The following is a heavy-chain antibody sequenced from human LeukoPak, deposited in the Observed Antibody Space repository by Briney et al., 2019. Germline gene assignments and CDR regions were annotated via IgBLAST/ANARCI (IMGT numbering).Heavy chain of an antibody. CDR1: GFTFNNAW. V-gene: IGHV3-30*18. J-gene: IGHJ4*02. Sequence: GGSLRLSCAASGFTFNNAWMSWVRQAPGKGLEWVAVISYDGSNKYYADSVKGRFTISRDNSKNTLYLQMNSLRAEDTAVYYCAKSVAPVDYYYDSSGPKALDYWGQGTLVTVSS. D-gene: IGHD3-22*01. CDR3: AKSVAPVDYYYDSSGPKALDY. CDR2: ISYDGSNK.